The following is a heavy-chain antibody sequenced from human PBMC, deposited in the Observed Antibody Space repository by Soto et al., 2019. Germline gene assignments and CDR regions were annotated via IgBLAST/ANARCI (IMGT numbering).Heavy chain of an antibody. V-gene: IGHV3-23*01. CDR2: ISWSGDDT. D-gene: IGHD2-21*02. Sequence: GGSLRLSCAASGFTFSSYAMNWVRQAPGKGLEWVSTISWSGDDTYYLDSVKGRFTISRDNSKNTLYLQMSSLRAEDTAVYYCARDQVGTYYYYYYGMDVWGQGTTVTVSS. J-gene: IGHJ6*02. CDR3: ARDQVGTYYYYYYGMDV. CDR1: GFTFSSYA.